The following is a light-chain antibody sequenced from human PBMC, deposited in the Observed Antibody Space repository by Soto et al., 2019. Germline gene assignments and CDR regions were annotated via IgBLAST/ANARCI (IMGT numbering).Light chain of an antibody. CDR3: QQSYNTPWT. CDR1: QSISRY. J-gene: IGKJ1*01. V-gene: IGKV1-39*01. Sequence: DIQMTQSPSSLSASVGDRVTITCRASQSISRYLNWYQQKQGKPPNLLIFAASSLQSGVPSRFSGGGSGTAFTLTITSLQPEDFATYYCQQSYNTPWTFGQGTKVDI. CDR2: AAS.